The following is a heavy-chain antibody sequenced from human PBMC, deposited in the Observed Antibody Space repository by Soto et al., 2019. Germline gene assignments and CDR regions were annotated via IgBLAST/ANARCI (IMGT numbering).Heavy chain of an antibody. V-gene: IGHV3-74*01. D-gene: IGHD6-25*01. CDR2: INSDGSSK. CDR3: ARDLPAAEDY. CDR1: GFTFSRYW. Sequence: EVQLVASGGGLVQPGGSLRLSCAASGFTFSRYWMHWVRQAPGKGLVWVSHINSDGSSKNYADSVKGRFTISRDNAKNTLYLQVNRLRAEDTAVYYCARDLPAAEDYWGQGTLVTVSS. J-gene: IGHJ4*02.